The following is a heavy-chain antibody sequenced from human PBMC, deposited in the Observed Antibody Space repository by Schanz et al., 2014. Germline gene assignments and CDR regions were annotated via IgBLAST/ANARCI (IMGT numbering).Heavy chain of an antibody. Sequence: QVQLVQSGAEVRKPGASVRVSCKASGYSFAAFFIHWVRQTSGQGLEWMGCINPYSGATYYAQKFQGRVTLTSDASHTTVYMEVHSLTSDDTAVFFCARDQTGTTNWFDPWGQGPLVTVSS. J-gene: IGHJ5*02. CDR2: INPYSGAT. D-gene: IGHD1-7*01. V-gene: IGHV1-2*02. CDR1: GYSFAAFF. CDR3: ARDQTGTTNWFDP.